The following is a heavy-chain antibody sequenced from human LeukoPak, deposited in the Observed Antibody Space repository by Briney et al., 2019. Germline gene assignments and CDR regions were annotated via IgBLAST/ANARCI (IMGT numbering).Heavy chain of an antibody. D-gene: IGHD3-10*02. CDR2: ISWNSGSI. J-gene: IGHJ4*02. CDR1: GFTFDDYA. Sequence: RSGGSLRLSCAASGFTFDDYAMHWVRHAPGKGLEWVSGISWNSGSIGYADSVKGRFTISRDNAKNSLYLQMNSLRAEDTALYYCAKDLQGGDTMLGFDYWGQGTLVTVSS. V-gene: IGHV3-9*01. CDR3: AKDLQGGDTMLGFDY.